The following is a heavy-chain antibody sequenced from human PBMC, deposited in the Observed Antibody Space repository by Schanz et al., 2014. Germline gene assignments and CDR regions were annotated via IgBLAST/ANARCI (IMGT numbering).Heavy chain of an antibody. J-gene: IGHJ6*02. CDR3: ARRVPYSFGLDV. CDR2: IWYDGSNK. V-gene: IGHV3-33*01. CDR1: GFTFSKYG. D-gene: IGHD1-1*01. Sequence: QVQLVQSGGGVVQPGGSLRLFCAASGFTFSKYGMHWVRQAPGKGLEWVAVIWYDGSNKDYADSVKGRFTISRDNSKNTLYLQMNSLRDEDTAMYYCARRVPYSFGLDVWGQGATVTVSS.